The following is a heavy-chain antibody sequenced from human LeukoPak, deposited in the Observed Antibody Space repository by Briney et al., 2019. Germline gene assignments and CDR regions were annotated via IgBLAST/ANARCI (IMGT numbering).Heavy chain of an antibody. CDR1: GYSISSGYY. D-gene: IGHD3-22*01. Sequence: SETLSLTCTVSGYSISSGYYWGWLRQPPGKGLEWIGSIYHSGSTYYNPSLKSRVTISVDTSKHQFSLKLSSVTAADTAVYHCARGNDYYDSSAFDFDIWGQGTMVTVSS. CDR2: IYHSGST. V-gene: IGHV4-38-2*02. J-gene: IGHJ3*02. CDR3: ARGNDYYDSSAFDFDI.